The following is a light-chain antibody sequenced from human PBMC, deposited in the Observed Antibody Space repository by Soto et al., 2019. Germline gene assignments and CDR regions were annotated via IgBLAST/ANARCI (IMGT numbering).Light chain of an antibody. V-gene: IGKV1-39*01. CDR1: QSISSY. Sequence: DIQMTQSPSSLSASVGDRDTITCRASQSISSYLNWYQQKPGKAPKLLIYAASSLQRGVPSRFSGSGSGTDFTLTISSLQPEDFATYYCQQSYSTPQTFGQGTKVDIK. CDR2: AAS. CDR3: QQSYSTPQT. J-gene: IGKJ1*01.